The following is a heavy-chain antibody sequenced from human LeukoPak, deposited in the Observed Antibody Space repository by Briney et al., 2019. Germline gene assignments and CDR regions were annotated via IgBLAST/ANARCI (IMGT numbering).Heavy chain of an antibody. V-gene: IGHV4-30-2*03. CDR2: IYHSGST. Sequence: SETLSLTCAVSGGSISSGGYSWSWIRQPPGKGLEWIGYIYHSGSTYYNPSLKSRVTISVDTSKNQFSLKLSSVTAADTAVYYCARQFDGDLRRDYWGQGTLVTVSS. CDR1: GGSISSGGYS. J-gene: IGHJ4*02. CDR3: ARQFDGDLRRDY. D-gene: IGHD4-17*01.